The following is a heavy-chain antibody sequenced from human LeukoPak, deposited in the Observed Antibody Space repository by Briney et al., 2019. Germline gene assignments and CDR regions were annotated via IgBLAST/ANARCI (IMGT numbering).Heavy chain of an antibody. CDR1: GFSISHNY. CDR3: ASHYCTAGSCYFDG. Sequence: GGSLRLSCVVSGFSISHNYMSWVRQAPGKGLEWVSLIYSGGDSYYADSVKGRFIISKDNSKNTVYLRKNTLRAEDTAVYYCASHYCTAGSCYFDGWGQGTLVSVSS. CDR2: IYSGGDS. V-gene: IGHV3-53*01. J-gene: IGHJ4*02. D-gene: IGHD2-8*02.